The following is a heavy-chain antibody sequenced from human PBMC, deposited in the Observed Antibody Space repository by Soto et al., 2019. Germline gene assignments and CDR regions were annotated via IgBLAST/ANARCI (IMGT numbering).Heavy chain of an antibody. CDR2: VCPGGRT. V-gene: IGHV4-34*02. Sequence: QVRLQKWGAGLVRPSETLSLTCAVYGGSFNNYCWSWIRQPPGKGLEWIGEVCPGGRTNYSPTLKREVRIAVEGSKNQLSLRLTSVTVADTAVYSCERGAYGQYDAYNGFDHWGQGNLVIVDS. J-gene: IGHJ5*02. CDR3: ERGAYGQYDAYNGFDH. D-gene: IGHD3-10*01. CDR1: GGSFNNYC.